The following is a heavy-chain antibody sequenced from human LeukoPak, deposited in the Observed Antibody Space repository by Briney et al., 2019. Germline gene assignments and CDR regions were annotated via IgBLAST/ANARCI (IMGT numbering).Heavy chain of an antibody. J-gene: IGHJ4*02. D-gene: IGHD3-10*01. Sequence: GESLKISCKGSGYSFTSYWIGWVRQMPGKGLEWMGIIYPGDSDTRYSPSFQGQVTISADKSISTAYLQWSSLKASDTAMYYCARRTTMVRGVITTDGYYFDYWGQGILVTVSS. CDR2: IYPGDSDT. CDR3: ARRTTMVRGVITTDGYYFDY. CDR1: GYSFTSYW. V-gene: IGHV5-51*01.